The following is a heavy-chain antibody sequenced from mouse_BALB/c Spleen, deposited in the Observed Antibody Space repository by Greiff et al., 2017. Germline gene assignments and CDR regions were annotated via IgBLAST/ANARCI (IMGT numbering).Heavy chain of an antibody. CDR2: ILPGSGST. Sequence: QVQLQQSGAELMKPGASVKISCKATGYTFSIYWIEWVKQRPGHGLEWIGEILPGSGSTNYNEKFKGKATFTADTSSNTAYMQLSSLTSEDSAVYYCARSLPTATYAMDYWGQGTSVTVSS. D-gene: IGHD1-2*01. V-gene: IGHV1-9*01. CDR1: GYTFSIYW. J-gene: IGHJ4*01. CDR3: ARSLPTATYAMDY.